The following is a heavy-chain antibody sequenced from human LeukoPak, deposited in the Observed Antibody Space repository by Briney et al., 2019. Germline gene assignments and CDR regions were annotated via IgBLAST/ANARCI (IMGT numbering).Heavy chain of an antibody. Sequence: GASVNVSCKASGYSFTGYYMHWVRHGPGQGLEWVWWINLNSGGTNYAQKFHGWVTMTRDTSISTAHMELSRLRCDDTAVYCCAREDYDILTGYYEGAPGSNCGQGTLVTVSS. V-gene: IGHV1-2*04. J-gene: IGHJ4*02. CDR2: INLNSGGT. CDR3: AREDYDILTGYYEGAPGSN. D-gene: IGHD3-9*01. CDR1: GYSFTGYY.